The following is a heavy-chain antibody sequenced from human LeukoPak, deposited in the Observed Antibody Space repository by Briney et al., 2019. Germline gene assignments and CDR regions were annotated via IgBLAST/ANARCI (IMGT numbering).Heavy chain of an antibody. J-gene: IGHJ6*02. CDR1: GFTFSDYN. CDR3: ARSIGLTGGGVDV. D-gene: IGHD3-9*01. CDR2: ITDSGNTI. Sequence: PGGSLRLSCAASGFTFSDYNMNWVRQAPGKGLEWVSYITDSGNTIHYADSVKGRFTISRDNAKNSLYLQMNSLRAEDTAVYYCARSIGLTGGGVDVWGQGTTVTVS. V-gene: IGHV3-11*01.